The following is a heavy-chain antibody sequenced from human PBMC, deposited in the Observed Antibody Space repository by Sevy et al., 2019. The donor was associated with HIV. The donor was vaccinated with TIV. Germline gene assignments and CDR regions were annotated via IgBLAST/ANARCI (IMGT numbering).Heavy chain of an antibody. D-gene: IGHD2-8*01. CDR2: FSFGCGRI. CDR1: GFTFAKYS. J-gene: IGHJ4*02. V-gene: IGHV3-23*01. Sequence: GGSLIFSCAASGFTFAKYSMSWVRQAPGKGLEWVSTFSFGCGRINYADSVKGRFTISRDDSKNTLFLQMNSLRAEDTATYFCAREGCTQPHDYWGQGTLVTVSS. CDR3: AREGCTQPHDY.